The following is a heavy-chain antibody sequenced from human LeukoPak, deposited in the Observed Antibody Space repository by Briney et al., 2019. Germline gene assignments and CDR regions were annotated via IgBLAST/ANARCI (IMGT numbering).Heavy chain of an antibody. V-gene: IGHV3-23*01. CDR2: ISGSGGST. J-gene: IGHJ4*02. Sequence: GGSLRLSCAASGFTFNNYGMSWVRQAPGKGLEWVSAISGSGGSTYYADSVKGRFTISRDNSKNTLYLQMNSLRAEDTAIYYCAKDLQVIVVVVAATLDYWGQGTLVTVSS. CDR3: AKDLQVIVVVVAATLDY. D-gene: IGHD2-15*01. CDR1: GFTFNNYG.